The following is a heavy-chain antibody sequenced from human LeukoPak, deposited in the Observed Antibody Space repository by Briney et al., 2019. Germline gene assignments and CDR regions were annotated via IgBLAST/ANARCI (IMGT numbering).Heavy chain of an antibody. Sequence: GGSLRLSCAASGFTFSSYGMHWVRQAPGKGLEWVAVIWYDGSNKYYADSVKGRFTISRDNSKNTLYLQMNSLRAEDTAVYYCARETSHYYGSGSYPGYWGQGTLVTVSS. V-gene: IGHV3-33*01. D-gene: IGHD3-10*01. CDR3: ARETSHYYGSGSYPGY. J-gene: IGHJ4*02. CDR1: GFTFSSYG. CDR2: IWYDGSNK.